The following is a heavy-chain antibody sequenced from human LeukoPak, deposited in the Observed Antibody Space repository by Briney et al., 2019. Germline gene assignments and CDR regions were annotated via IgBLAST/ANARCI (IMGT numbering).Heavy chain of an antibody. CDR1: GLTFSSYW. CDR2: IKEDGSEK. V-gene: IGHV3-7*01. Sequence: TGGSLRLSCAASGLTFSSYWMSWVRQAPGKGLEWVANIKEDGSEKYYVDSVKGRFTISRDNAKNSLYLQMNSLRAEDTAVYYCARDGEGGGYYWGQGTLVTVSS. D-gene: IGHD3-16*01. CDR3: ARDGEGGGYY. J-gene: IGHJ4*02.